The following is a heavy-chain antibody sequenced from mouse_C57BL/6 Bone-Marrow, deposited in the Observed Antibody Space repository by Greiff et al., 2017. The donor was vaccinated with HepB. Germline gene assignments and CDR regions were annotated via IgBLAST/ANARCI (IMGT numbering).Heavy chain of an antibody. V-gene: IGHV1-55*01. CDR3: ARRCNSCAMDY. CDR2: IYPGSGST. D-gene: IGHD2-1*01. Sequence: QVQLQQSGAELVKPGASVKMSCKASGYTFTSYWITWVKQRPGQGLEWIGDIYPGSGSTNYNEKFKSKATLTVDTSSSTAYMQLSSLTSEDSAVYYCARRCNSCAMDYWGQGTSVTVSS. J-gene: IGHJ4*01. CDR1: GYTFTSYW.